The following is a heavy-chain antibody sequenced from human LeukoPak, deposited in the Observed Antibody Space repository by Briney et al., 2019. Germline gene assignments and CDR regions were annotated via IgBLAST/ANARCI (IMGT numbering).Heavy chain of an antibody. CDR3: ARGGELLWFGDSFYYFDY. J-gene: IGHJ4*02. D-gene: IGHD3-10*01. Sequence: ASVKVSCKASGYTFTSYAMNWVRQAPGQGLEWMGWINTNTGNPTYAQGFTGRFVLSLDTSVSTAYLQISSLKAEDTAVYYCARGGELLWFGDSFYYFDYWGQGTLVTVSS. CDR2: INTNTGNP. CDR1: GYTFTSYA. V-gene: IGHV7-4-1*02.